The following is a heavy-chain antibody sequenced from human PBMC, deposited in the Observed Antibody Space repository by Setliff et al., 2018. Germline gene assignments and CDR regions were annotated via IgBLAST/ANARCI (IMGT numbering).Heavy chain of an antibody. J-gene: IGHJ4*02. CDR1: GYSFRLYA. V-gene: IGHV1-3*03. Sequence: ASVKVSCKDSGYSFRLYAIHWLRQAPGQRFEWMGWMNIDNGKTEFSQDFQDRVAFTRDTSADIAYMDLSGLRSDDMAVYYCARGYCDGIGCPAPLYYFDSWGQGTLVTVSS. CDR3: ARGYCDGIGCPAPLYYFDS. D-gene: IGHD2-21*01. CDR2: MNIDNGKT.